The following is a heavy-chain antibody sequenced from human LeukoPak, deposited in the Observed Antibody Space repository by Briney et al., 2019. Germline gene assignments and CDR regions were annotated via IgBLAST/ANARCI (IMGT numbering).Heavy chain of an antibody. CDR2: ISGSGGST. CDR1: GFTFSSYA. D-gene: IGHD2-2*01. Sequence: PGGSLRLSCAASGFTFSSYAMSWVRQAPGKGLEWVSAISGSGGSTYYADSVKGRFTISRDNSKNTLYLQMNSLRAEDAALYYCAKDIHCSSTSCQNDYYYYGMDVWGQGTTVTVSS. J-gene: IGHJ6*02. V-gene: IGHV3-23*01. CDR3: AKDIHCSSTSCQNDYYYYGMDV.